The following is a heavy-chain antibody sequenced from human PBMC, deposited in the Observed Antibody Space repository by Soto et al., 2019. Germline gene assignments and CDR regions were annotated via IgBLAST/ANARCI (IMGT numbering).Heavy chain of an antibody. CDR3: AKDYLSSGWYDHGY. D-gene: IGHD6-19*01. Sequence: GGSLRLSCAASGFTFSSYAMSWVRQAPGKGLEWVSAISGSGGSTYYADSVKGRFTISRDNSKNTLYLQMNSLRAEDTAVYYCAKDYLSSGWYDHGYWGQGTLVTVSS. CDR2: ISGSGGST. V-gene: IGHV3-23*01. J-gene: IGHJ4*02. CDR1: GFTFSSYA.